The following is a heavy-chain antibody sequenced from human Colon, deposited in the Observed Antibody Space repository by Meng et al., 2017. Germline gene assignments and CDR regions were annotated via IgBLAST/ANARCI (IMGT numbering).Heavy chain of an antibody. CDR1: GFTFSSYA. D-gene: IGHD6-13*01. CDR3: VFIAATTDY. CDR2: ISYDGSNK. V-gene: IGHV3-30*04. Sequence: QVQLVESGGGVVQPGRYLRLSCAASGFTFSSYAMHWVRQAPGKGLEWVAVISYDGSNKYYADSVKGRFTISRDNSKNTLYLQMNSLRAEDTAVYYCVFIAATTDYWGQGTLVTVSS. J-gene: IGHJ4*02.